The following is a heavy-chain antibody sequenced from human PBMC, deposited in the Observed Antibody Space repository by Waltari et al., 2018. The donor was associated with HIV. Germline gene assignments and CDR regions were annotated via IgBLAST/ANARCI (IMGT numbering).Heavy chain of an antibody. V-gene: IGHV3-30*01. J-gene: IGHJ5*02. D-gene: IGHD3-10*01. CDR2: LSYDGTNK. CDR1: GFTFSDYA. CDR3: ARSASGNYYQDPADT. Sequence: QVQLVESGGGVVQTGGSLRLSCTASGFTFSDYAMPWVRQCIGKDLGLLAVLSYDGTNKSYAYYLKGRFNVSRDNSKNTLYLQMTSLTTDDTAMFYCARSASGNYYQDPADTWGQGTLVSVFS.